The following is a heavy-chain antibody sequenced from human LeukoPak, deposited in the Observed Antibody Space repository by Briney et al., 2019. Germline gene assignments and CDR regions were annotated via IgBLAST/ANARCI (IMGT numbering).Heavy chain of an antibody. J-gene: IGHJ4*02. D-gene: IGHD7-27*01. CDR2: ISSSTSRI. V-gene: IGHV3-48*02. CDR1: GFTFNSYS. Sequence: PGGSLRLSCGASGFTFNSYSMSWVRQAPGKGLEWVSYISSSTSRIYYADSVKGRFTISRDSARRSLFLQMNSLRDEDTAVYYCARDIHWAFDYWGQGTLVTVSS. CDR3: ARDIHWAFDY.